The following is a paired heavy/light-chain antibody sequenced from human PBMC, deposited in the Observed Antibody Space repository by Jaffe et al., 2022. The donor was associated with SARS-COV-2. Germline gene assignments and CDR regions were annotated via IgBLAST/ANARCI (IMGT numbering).Light chain of an antibody. CDR3: QQYISYPLT. CDR2: KAS. CDR1: QNIFSW. Sequence: DIQMTQSPSTLSASVGDRVTITCRASQNIFSWLAWYQQKPGKAPNLLIYKASNLGNGVPSRFSGGGSGTEFTLTISSLQPDDFATYYCQQYISYPLTFGGGSKVELK. V-gene: IGKV1-5*03. J-gene: IGKJ4*01.
Heavy chain of an antibody. Sequence: QLQLQESGPGLVKPSGILSLTCTASGDSISGGGHYWGFFRQPPGKSLEWIGSVYHTGSTSYNPSLKSRVTVSVDTSKNQFSLKLSSVSAADTAVYYCARHLGGLTSYFDSWGQGALVTVSS. CDR3: ARHLGGLTSYFDS. V-gene: IGHV4-39*01. D-gene: IGHD3-16*01. J-gene: IGHJ4*02. CDR1: GDSISGGGHY. CDR2: VYHTGST.